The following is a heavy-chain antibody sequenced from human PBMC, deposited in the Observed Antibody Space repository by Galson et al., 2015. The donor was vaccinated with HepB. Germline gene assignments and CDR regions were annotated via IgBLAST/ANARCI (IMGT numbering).Heavy chain of an antibody. CDR1: EDSVSSDSIA. CDR2: TCYRSAWYN. Sequence: CAISEDSVSSDSIAWNWIRQSPSRGLEWLGRTCYRSAWYNDYAVSVKSRIIIKPDTSKNQFSLQLNSVTPEDTATYYCARGFSLDYWGQGTLVTVSS. CDR3: ARGFSLDY. J-gene: IGHJ4*02. V-gene: IGHV6-1*01.